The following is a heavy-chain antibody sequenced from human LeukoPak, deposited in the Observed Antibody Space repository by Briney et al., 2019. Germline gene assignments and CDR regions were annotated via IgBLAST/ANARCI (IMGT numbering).Heavy chain of an antibody. CDR2: INHSGST. D-gene: IGHD6-6*01. CDR1: GGSFSGYY. CDR3: ARVWSIAARRYRYYFDY. V-gene: IGHV4-34*01. J-gene: IGHJ4*02. Sequence: SETLSLTCAVYGGSFSGYYWSWIRQPPGKGLEWIGEINHSGSTNYNPSLKSRVTISVDKSKNQFSLKLSSVTAADTAVYYCARVWSIAARRYRYYFDYWGQGTLVTVSS.